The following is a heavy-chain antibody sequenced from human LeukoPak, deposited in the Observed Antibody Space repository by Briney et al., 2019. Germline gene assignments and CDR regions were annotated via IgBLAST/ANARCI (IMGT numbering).Heavy chain of an antibody. CDR3: ARVGGYYGDSFDY. Sequence: GGSLRLSCAASGFTFSSYSMNWVRQAPGKGLEWVSSISSSSSYIYYADSMKGRFTISRDNAKNSLYLQMNSLRAEDTAVYYCARVGGYYGDSFDYWGQGTLVTVSS. J-gene: IGHJ4*02. CDR2: ISSSSSYI. CDR1: GFTFSSYS. V-gene: IGHV3-21*01. D-gene: IGHD4-17*01.